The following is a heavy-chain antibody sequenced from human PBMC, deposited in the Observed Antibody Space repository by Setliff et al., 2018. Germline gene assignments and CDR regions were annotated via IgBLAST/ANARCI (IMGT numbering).Heavy chain of an antibody. CDR3: AKPQVELRWGFES. J-gene: IGHJ4*02. D-gene: IGHD1-7*01. Sequence: GGSLRLSCAASGFTLSHNWMNWVRQGPGKGLVWVSTIYSGDRNTFYTDSVKGRFTIFRDGSKNTLFLQMTSLRAEDTAVYYCAKPQVELRWGFESWGQGTPVTVSS. CDR1: GFTLSHNW. CDR2: IYSGDRNT. V-gene: IGHV3-23*03.